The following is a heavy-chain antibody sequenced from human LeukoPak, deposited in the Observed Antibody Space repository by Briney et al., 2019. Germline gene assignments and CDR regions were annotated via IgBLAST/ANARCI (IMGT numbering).Heavy chain of an antibody. D-gene: IGHD3-22*01. CDR3: ASSPMSYYDSSGYHDY. V-gene: IGHV1-69*13. CDR1: GYTFTGYY. J-gene: IGHJ4*02. Sequence: ASVKVSCKASGYTFTGYYMHWVRQAPGQGLEWMGGIIPIFGTANYAQKFQGRVTITADESTSTAYMELSSLRSEDTAVYYCASSPMSYYDSSGYHDYWGQGTLVTVSS. CDR2: IIPIFGTA.